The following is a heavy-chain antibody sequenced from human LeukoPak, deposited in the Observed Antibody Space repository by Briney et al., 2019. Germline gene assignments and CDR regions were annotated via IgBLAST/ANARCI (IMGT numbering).Heavy chain of an antibody. V-gene: IGHV4-38-2*02. CDR2: IYHSGST. Sequence: SETLSLTCTVSGYSISSGYYWGWIRQPPGKGLEWIGSIYHSGSTYYNPSLKSRVTMSVDTSKNQFSLKLSSVTAADTAVYYCARVWGSRNWFDPWGQGTLVTVSS. CDR1: GYSISSGYY. CDR3: ARVWGSRNWFDP. D-gene: IGHD3-16*01. J-gene: IGHJ5*02.